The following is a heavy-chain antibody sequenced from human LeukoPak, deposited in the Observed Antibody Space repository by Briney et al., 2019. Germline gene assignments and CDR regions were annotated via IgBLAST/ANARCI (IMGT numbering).Heavy chain of an antibody. CDR3: AKVGYCNHHCFRTHDS. CDR2: ISGDSGVT. Sequence: PGGSLKVSCITSGFTFSDSGMSWVRQAPGKGLEWVSAISGDSGVTYYAATVKGRFAISRDRSKNTVYLQMSSLRAEDTATYYCAKVGYCNHHCFRTHDSRGQGALVTVSP. V-gene: IGHV3-23*01. CDR1: GFTFSDSG. D-gene: IGHD2-15*01. J-gene: IGHJ4*02.